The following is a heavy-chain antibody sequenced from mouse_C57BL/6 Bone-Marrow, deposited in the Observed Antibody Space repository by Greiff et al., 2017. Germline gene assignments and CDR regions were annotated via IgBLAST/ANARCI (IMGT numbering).Heavy chain of an antibody. D-gene: IGHD1-1*02. CDR2: ISSGSSTI. CDR1: GFTFSDYG. Sequence: EVKLVESGGGLVKPGGSLKLSCAASGFTFSDYGMHWVRQAPEKALEWVAYISSGSSTIYYADTVKGRFTISRDNAKNTLFLQMTSLRSEDTAMYYCEGGYAMDYWGQGTSVTVSS. V-gene: IGHV5-17*01. CDR3: EGGYAMDY. J-gene: IGHJ4*01.